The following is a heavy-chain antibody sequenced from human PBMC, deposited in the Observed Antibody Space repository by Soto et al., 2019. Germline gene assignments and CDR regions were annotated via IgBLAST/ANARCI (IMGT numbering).Heavy chain of an antibody. J-gene: IGHJ1*01. CDR1: GFTFISYS. V-gene: IGHV3-48*01. D-gene: IGHD2-15*01. CDR3: ARVVAANPEYHQY. Sequence: EVQLVESGGGLVQPGGSLTLSCAASGFTFISYSMTWVRQAPGKGLEWISYISSSSTTIYYADSVKGRFTISRDNAKNSLYLQMSSLRAEDTAVCYCARVVAANPEYHQYWGQGTLVTVSS. CDR2: ISSSSTTI.